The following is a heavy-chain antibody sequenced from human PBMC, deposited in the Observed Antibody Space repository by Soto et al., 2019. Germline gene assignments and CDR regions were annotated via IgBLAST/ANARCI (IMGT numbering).Heavy chain of an antibody. CDR1: GGFVNSVNNY. V-gene: IGHV4-30-4*01. J-gene: IGHJ5*02. Sequence: QVHLQESGPGLVKPSQTLSLTCTVSGGFVNSVNNYWSWIRQAPGKGLEWLGCIFYTGSTYYNPSLRGRITISIDTSKNRCSLKLTSVTAADTAVYYCARVRFASFGVADPPVGWFDPWGQGTLVTVSS. D-gene: IGHD3-3*01. CDR2: IFYTGST. CDR3: ARVRFASFGVADPPVGWFDP.